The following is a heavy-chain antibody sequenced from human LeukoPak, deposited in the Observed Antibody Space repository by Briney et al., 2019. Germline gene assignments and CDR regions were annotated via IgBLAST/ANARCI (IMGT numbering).Heavy chain of an antibody. CDR2: IYYSGTT. CDR3: AREDCRSTKCSSGGWFDP. J-gene: IGHJ5*02. V-gene: IGHV4-31*03. Sequence: SETLSLSCTVSGGSISSGGYYWSWIRQHPGKGLEWIGYIYYSGTTYYNPSLKSRVTISVDTSKNQFSLKLSSVTAADTAVYYCAREDCRSTKCSSGGWFDPWGQGTLVTVSS. CDR1: GGSISSGGYY. D-gene: IGHD2-2*01.